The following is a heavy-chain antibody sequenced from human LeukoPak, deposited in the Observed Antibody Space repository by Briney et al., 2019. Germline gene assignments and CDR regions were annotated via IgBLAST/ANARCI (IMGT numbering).Heavy chain of an antibody. CDR3: ARDWEDYYGSGNWFDP. CDR1: GYSISSGYY. Sequence: RPSETLSLTCAVSGYSISSGYYWGWIRQPPGKGLEWIGSIYHSGSTYYNPSLKSRVTISVDTSKNQFSLKLSSVTAADTAVYYCARDWEDYYGSGNWFDPWGQGTLVTVSS. CDR2: IYHSGST. V-gene: IGHV4-38-2*02. J-gene: IGHJ5*02. D-gene: IGHD3-10*01.